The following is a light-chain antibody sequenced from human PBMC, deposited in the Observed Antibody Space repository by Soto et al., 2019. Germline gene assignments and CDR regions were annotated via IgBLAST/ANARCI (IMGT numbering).Light chain of an antibody. J-gene: IGLJ1*01. Sequence: QSVLTQPPSVSAAPGQKVTISCSGSSSNIGNNYVSWYQQLPGTAPKLLIYENSKRPSGIPDRFSGSKSGTSATLGITVLQTGDEADYYCGTWDSSLSAYYVFGTGTKVTVL. CDR1: SSNIGNNY. V-gene: IGLV1-51*02. CDR2: ENS. CDR3: GTWDSSLSAYYV.